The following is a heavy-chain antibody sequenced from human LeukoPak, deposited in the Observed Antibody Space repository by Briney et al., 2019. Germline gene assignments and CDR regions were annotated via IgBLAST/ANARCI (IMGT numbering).Heavy chain of an antibody. J-gene: IGHJ4*02. D-gene: IGHD3-3*01. CDR1: GGSFSGYY. CDR3: ATGRPSPYYDFWSGYYTPSYYFDY. V-gene: IGHV4-34*01. Sequence: SETLSLTCAVYGGSFSGYYWSWIRQPPGKGLEWIGEINHSGSTNYNPSLKSRVTISVDTSKNQFSLKLSSVTAADTAVYYCATGRPSPYYDFWSGYYTPSYYFDYWGQGTLVTVSS. CDR2: INHSGST.